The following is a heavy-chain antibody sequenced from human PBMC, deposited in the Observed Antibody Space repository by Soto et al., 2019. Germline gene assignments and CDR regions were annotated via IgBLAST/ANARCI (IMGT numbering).Heavy chain of an antibody. D-gene: IGHD6-13*01. V-gene: IGHV1-69*13. J-gene: IGHJ4*02. CDR2: IIPIFGTA. CDR1: GGTFSSYA. CDR3: ARAPPSSSWAFDY. Sequence: EASVKVSCKASGGTFSSYAISWVRQAPGQGLEWMGGIIPIFGTANYAQKFQGRVTITADESTSTAYMELSSLRSGDTAVYYCARAPPSSSWAFDYWGQGTLVTVSS.